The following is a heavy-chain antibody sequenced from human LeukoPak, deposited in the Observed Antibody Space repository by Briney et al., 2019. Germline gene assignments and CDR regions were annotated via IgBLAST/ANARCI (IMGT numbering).Heavy chain of an antibody. CDR1: GFRLSRYW. CDR2: IDNDGTHA. J-gene: IGHJ6*03. V-gene: IGHV3-74*01. Sequence: GGSLTLSCAASGFRLSRYWVHWARQSPGTGPVWVSYIDNDGTHATYADSVRGRFTVSRDNAKNMLYLQMSGLRAEATVVYYWTRGGFDHNMDVWGRGPRSPFL. D-gene: IGHD3-9*01. CDR3: TRGGFDHNMDV.